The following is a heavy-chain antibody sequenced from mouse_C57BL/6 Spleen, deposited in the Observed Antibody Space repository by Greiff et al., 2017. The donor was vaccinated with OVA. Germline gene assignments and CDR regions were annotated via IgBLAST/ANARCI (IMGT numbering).Heavy chain of an antibody. CDR2: INPGSGGT. D-gene: IGHD1-1*01. J-gene: IGHJ2*01. CDR1: GYAFTNYL. V-gene: IGHV1-54*01. CDR3: ARQPLITTVPFDY. Sequence: VKLMESGAELVRPGTSVKVSCKASGYAFTNYLIEWVKQRPGQGLEWIGVINPGSGGTNYNEKFKGKATLTADKSSSTAYMQLSSLTSEDSAVYFCARQPLITTVPFDYWGQGTTLTVSS.